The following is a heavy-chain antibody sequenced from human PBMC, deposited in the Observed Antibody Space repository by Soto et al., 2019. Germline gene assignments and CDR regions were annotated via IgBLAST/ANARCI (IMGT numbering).Heavy chain of an antibody. D-gene: IGHD2-2*01. J-gene: IGHJ5*02. CDR2: IYHSGRT. CDR1: GGSISSGGYS. Sequence: PSETLSLTCAVSGGSISSGGYSWSWIRQPPGKTLEWIGYIYHSGRTHYNPSLKSRVTISVDRSKNQFSVKLTSATAADTAVYYCARSNVDPLSAIVPSAPNWFDPWGQGTLVTVSS. CDR3: ARSNVDPLSAIVPSAPNWFDP. V-gene: IGHV4-30-2*01.